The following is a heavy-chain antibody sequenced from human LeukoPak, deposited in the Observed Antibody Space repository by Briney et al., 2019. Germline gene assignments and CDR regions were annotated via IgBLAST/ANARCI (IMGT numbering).Heavy chain of an antibody. CDR1: GFTFTNYN. D-gene: IGHD5-24*01. CDR2: INASGGST. J-gene: IGHJ3*02. V-gene: IGHV1-46*01. Sequence: ASVKVSCKASGFTFTNYNMHWVRQAPGQGLEWMGIINASGGSTNYAQNFQARVTMTRDTSTSTVYMELSSLRSEDTAVYYCARVRDGYNDAYDIWGQGTMVTVPS. CDR3: ARVRDGYNDAYDI.